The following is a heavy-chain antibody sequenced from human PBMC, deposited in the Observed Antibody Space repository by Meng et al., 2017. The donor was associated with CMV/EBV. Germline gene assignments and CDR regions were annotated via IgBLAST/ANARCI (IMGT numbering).Heavy chain of an antibody. CDR3: AADPMIVVVITTVRVFDY. J-gene: IGHJ4*02. CDR1: GFTFTSSA. Sequence: SVKVSCKASGFTFTSSAVRWVRQARGQRLEWIGWIVVGSGNTNYAQKFQERVTITTDTSTSTAYMELSSLRSEDTAVYYCAADPMIVVVITTVRVFDYWGQGTLVTVSS. D-gene: IGHD3-22*01. CDR2: IVVGSGNT. V-gene: IGHV1-58*01.